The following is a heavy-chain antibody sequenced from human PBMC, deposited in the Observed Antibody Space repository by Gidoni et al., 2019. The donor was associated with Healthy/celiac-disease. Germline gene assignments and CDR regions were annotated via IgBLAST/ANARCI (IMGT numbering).Heavy chain of an antibody. D-gene: IGHD3-22*01. V-gene: IGHV4-34*01. CDR3: ASAAGGGYQFLDY. CDR2: INHSGST. J-gene: IGHJ4*02. CDR1: GRSFSGYY. Sequence: QVQLQQWCAGLFTPSETLSLTCAVYGRSFSGYYWGWIRQPPGKGLEWIGEINHSGSTNYDPSLKSRVTITEDTYKNQFSLKLSSVTDEDTAVYYGASAAGGGYQFLDYWGQGTLVTVSS.